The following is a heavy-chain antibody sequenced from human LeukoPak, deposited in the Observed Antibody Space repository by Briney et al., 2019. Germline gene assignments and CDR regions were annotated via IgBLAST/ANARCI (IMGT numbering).Heavy chain of an antibody. CDR2: VSPYTGNT. Sequence: ASVKVSCKASGYTFTSYGIIWVRQAPGQGLEWMGWVSPYTGNTDYAQKLQDRVTLTTDTSTTTAYMELRTLRSDDTAVYYCARRGGSYSHSDFWGQGTLVTVSS. CDR3: ARRGGSYSHSDF. J-gene: IGHJ4*02. CDR1: GYTFTSYG. V-gene: IGHV1-18*01. D-gene: IGHD1-26*01.